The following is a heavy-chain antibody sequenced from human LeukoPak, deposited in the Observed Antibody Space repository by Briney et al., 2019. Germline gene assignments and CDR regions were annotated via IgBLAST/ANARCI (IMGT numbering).Heavy chain of an antibody. Sequence: PSETLSLTCTVSGGSISSSSYYWSWIRQPPGKGLEWIGYIYYSGSTNYNPSLKSRVTISVDTSKNQFSLKLSSVTAADTAVYYCTRSGVGATGFDNWGQGTPVTVSS. CDR3: TRSGVGATGFDN. CDR1: GGSISSSSYY. V-gene: IGHV4-61*01. CDR2: IYYSGST. J-gene: IGHJ4*02. D-gene: IGHD1-26*01.